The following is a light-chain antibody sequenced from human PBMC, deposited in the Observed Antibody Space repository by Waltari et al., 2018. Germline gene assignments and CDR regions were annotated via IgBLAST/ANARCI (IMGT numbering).Light chain of an antibody. V-gene: IGLV3-21*04. CDR2: YDS. CDR3: QVWDSYRHHYV. J-gene: IGLJ1*01. CDR1: NIETTR. Sequence: YVLTQPPSVSVAPGKTATITCGEDNIETTRVHWYQQKPGQAPILIMFYDSERPSGIPERFSGSNSGNPATLTISRVEAGDEADYYCQVWDSYRHHYVFGTGTKVTVL.